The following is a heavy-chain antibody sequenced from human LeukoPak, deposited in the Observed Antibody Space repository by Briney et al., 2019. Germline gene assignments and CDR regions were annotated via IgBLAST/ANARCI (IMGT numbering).Heavy chain of an antibody. CDR1: GGSISSYY. CDR3: ARDCSGGSCYSAFDY. CDR2: IYTSGST. Sequence: PSETLSLTRTVAGGSISSYYWSWIRQPAGKGLEWIGRIYTSGSTNYNPSLKSRVTMSVDTSKNQFSLKLSSATAADTAVYYCARDCSGGSCYSAFDYWGQGTLVTVSS. D-gene: IGHD2-15*01. V-gene: IGHV4-4*07. J-gene: IGHJ4*02.